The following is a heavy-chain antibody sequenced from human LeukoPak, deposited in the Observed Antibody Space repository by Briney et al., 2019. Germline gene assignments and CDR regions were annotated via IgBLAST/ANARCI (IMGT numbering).Heavy chain of an antibody. D-gene: IGHD5-18*01. J-gene: IGHJ6*02. Sequence: ASVTVSCKASGYTFTSYAMNWVRQAPGQGLEWMGWINTNTGNPTYAQGFTGRFVFSLDTSVSTAYLQISSLKAEDTAVYYCARVGGYSYGQYYYGMDVWGQGTTVTVSS. CDR3: ARVGGYSYGQYYYGMDV. V-gene: IGHV7-4-1*02. CDR1: GYTFTSYA. CDR2: INTNTGNP.